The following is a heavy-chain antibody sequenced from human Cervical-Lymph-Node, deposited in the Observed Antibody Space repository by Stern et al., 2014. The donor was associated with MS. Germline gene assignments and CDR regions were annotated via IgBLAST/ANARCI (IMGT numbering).Heavy chain of an antibody. D-gene: IGHD1-7*01. CDR1: GFTFSNYG. V-gene: IGHV3-33*01. CDR2: IWYDGNKK. J-gene: IGHJ4*02. Sequence: VQLVQSGGGVVPPGRSLRLSCAASGFTFSNYGMHWVRQAPGQGLEWLAGIWYDGNKKDYADSVKGRFTISRDNSKNTLFLQRSSLTAEDTALYYCARGNWNYEGMGYWGQGTLVTVSS. CDR3: ARGNWNYEGMGY.